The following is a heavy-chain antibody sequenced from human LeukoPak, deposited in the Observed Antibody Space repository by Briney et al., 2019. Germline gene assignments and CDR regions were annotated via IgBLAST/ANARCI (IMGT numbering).Heavy chain of an antibody. J-gene: IGHJ4*02. D-gene: IGHD3-22*01. Sequence: ASVKVSCKASGYTFTDYYLHWLRQAPGQGLEWMGWMHPNSGGTNYAQNFQGRVTMTRDTSITTAYMELSRLTSDDTAVYYCASLAHFDGSTYYPHFWGQGTLVTVSS. V-gene: IGHV1-2*02. CDR1: GYTFTDYY. CDR2: MHPNSGGT. CDR3: ASLAHFDGSTYYPHF.